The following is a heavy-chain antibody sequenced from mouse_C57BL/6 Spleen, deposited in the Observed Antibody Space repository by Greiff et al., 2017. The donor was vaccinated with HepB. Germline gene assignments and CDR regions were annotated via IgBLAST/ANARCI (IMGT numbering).Heavy chain of an antibody. D-gene: IGHD4-1*02. CDR1: GFTFSSYA. J-gene: IGHJ2*01. Sequence: EVMLVESGGGLVKPGGSLKLSCAASGFTFSSYAMSWVRQTPEKRLEWVATISDGGSYTYYPDNVKGRFTISRDNAKNNLYLQMSHLKSEDTAMYYCARGQLGFDYWGQGTTLTVSS. V-gene: IGHV5-4*03. CDR2: ISDGGSYT. CDR3: ARGQLGFDY.